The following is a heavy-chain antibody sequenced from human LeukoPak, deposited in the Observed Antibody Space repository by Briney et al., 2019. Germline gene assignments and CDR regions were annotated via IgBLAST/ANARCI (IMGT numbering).Heavy chain of an antibody. D-gene: IGHD3-10*01. Sequence: SGPALVKPTQTLTLTCTFSGFSLGTSGMCVSWIRQPPGKALEWLARIDWDDGKYYNTSLKTRLTISKDTSKNQVVLAVTNMCTADTATYYCARSYMFRGVQRFDSWGQGTLVTVSS. CDR1: GFSLGTSGMC. CDR2: IDWDDGK. CDR3: ARSYMFRGVQRFDS. V-gene: IGHV2-70*11. J-gene: IGHJ4*02.